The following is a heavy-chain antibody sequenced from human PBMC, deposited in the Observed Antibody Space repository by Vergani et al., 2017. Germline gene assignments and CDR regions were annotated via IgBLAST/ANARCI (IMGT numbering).Heavy chain of an antibody. CDR3: ARDQFXYYDSSGYRYFDY. V-gene: IGHV1-69*13. Sequence: QVQLVQSGAEVKKPGSSVKVSCKASGGTFSSYAISWVRQAPGQGLEWMGRIIPIFGTANYAQKFQGRVTITADESTSTAYMELSSLRSEDTAVYYCARDQFXYYDSSGYRYFDYWGQGTLVTVSS. J-gene: IGHJ4*02. D-gene: IGHD3-22*01. CDR2: IIPIFGTA. CDR1: GGTFSSYA.